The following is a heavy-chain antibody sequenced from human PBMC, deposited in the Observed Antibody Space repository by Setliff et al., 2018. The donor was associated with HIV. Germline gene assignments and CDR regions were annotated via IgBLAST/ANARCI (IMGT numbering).Heavy chain of an antibody. CDR2: IYYSGST. V-gene: IGHV4-39*07. J-gene: IGHJ4*02. D-gene: IGHD3-22*01. Sequence: PSETLSLTCAVYGGSFSNYYWGWIRQPPGKGLEWIGSIYYSGSTYYNPSLQSRVTISVDKSKSQFSLKLNSVTAADTAVYYCGGNGYYSIDYWGQGTLVTVSS. CDR3: GGNGYYSIDY. CDR1: GGSFSNYY.